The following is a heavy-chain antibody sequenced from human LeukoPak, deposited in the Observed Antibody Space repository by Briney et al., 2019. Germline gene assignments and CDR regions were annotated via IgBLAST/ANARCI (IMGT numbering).Heavy chain of an antibody. CDR3: TWAREYELCPFDY. V-gene: IGHV1-46*01. CDR2: INPSGGST. Sequence: ASVKVSCKASGYTFASYYMHWVRQAPGQGLEWMGIINPSGGSTSYAQKFQGRVTMTRDTSTSTVYMELSSLRSEDTAVYYCTWAREYELCPFDYWGQGTLVTVSS. D-gene: IGHD5-18*01. CDR1: GYTFASYY. J-gene: IGHJ4*02.